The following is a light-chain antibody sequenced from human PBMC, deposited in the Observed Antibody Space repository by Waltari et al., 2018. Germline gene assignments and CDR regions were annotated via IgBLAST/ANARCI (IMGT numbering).Light chain of an antibody. J-gene: IGKJ4*01. V-gene: IGKV2-28*01. CDR3: MQALQTPT. CDR1: QSLPHRNGYNY. CDR2: LGS. Sequence: DIVMTQSPLSLPVTPGEPTSISSRSSQSLPHRNGYNYLDWYLQKPGQSPQLLIYLGSNRASGVPDRFSGSGSGTDFTLQISRVEAEDVGVYYCMQALQTPTFGGGTKVEIK.